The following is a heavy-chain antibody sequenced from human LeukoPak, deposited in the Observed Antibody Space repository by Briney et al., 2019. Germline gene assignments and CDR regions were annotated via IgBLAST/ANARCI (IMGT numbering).Heavy chain of an antibody. CDR2: MNPSGGST. CDR3: ARGILWFGDDV. CDR1: GYIFTSYY. V-gene: IGHV1-46*01. Sequence: ASVKVSCKASGYIFTSYYIHWVRQAPGQGLEWMGIMNPSGGSTSYAQKFQGRVTMTRDMSTSTVYMELSSLRSEDTAVYYCARGILWFGDDVWGKGTTVTISS. D-gene: IGHD3-10*01. J-gene: IGHJ6*04.